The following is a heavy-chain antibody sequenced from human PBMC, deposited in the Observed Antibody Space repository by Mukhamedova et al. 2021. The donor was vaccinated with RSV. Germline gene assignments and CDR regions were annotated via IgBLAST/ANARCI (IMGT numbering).Heavy chain of an antibody. Sequence: NSGSIGYADSVKGRFTISRDNAKNSLYLQMNSLRAEDTALYYCAKDTTSYYLNAFDIWCQGTMVTVSS. J-gene: IGHJ3*02. D-gene: IGHD3-10*01. CDR2: NSGSI. V-gene: IGHV3-9*01. CDR3: AKDTTSYYLNAFDI.